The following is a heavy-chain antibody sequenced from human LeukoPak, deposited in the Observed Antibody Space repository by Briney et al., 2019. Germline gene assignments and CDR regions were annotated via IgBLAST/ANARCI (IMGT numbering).Heavy chain of an antibody. CDR2: MNPNSGNT. J-gene: IGHJ4*02. D-gene: IGHD3-9*01. CDR3: ARNPYDILTGYKQYYFDY. Sequence: ASVKVSCKASGYTFTSYDINWVRQAAGQGREWMGWMNPNSGNTGYAQKFQGRVTITADESTSTAYMELSSLRSEDTAVYYCARNPYDILTGYKQYYFDYWGQGTRVTVSS. CDR1: GYTFTSYD. V-gene: IGHV1-8*01.